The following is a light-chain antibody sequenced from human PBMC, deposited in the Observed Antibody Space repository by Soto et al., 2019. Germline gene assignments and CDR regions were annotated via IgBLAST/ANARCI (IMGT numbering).Light chain of an antibody. CDR3: TSYAVSNTLV. CDR1: SNDIGGYNY. V-gene: IGLV2-8*01. Sequence: QSVLTQPPSASGSPGQSVTISCTGTSNDIGGYNYVSWYQQHPGKAPKLMIYEVNKRPSGVPDRFSGSKSDNTASLTVSGLQAEDEADYYCTSYAVSNTLVFGGGTKLTVL. J-gene: IGLJ2*01. CDR2: EVN.